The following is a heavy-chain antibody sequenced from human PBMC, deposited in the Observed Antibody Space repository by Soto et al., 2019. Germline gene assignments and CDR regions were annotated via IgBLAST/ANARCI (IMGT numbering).Heavy chain of an antibody. Sequence: GGSLRLSCAASGFTFSSYGMHWVRQAPGKGLEWVAVIWYDGSNKYYADSVKGRFTISRDNSKNTLYLQMNSLRAEDTAVYYCARERGQQLPLDYWGQGTLVTVSS. CDR2: IWYDGSNK. D-gene: IGHD6-13*01. J-gene: IGHJ4*02. CDR3: ARERGQQLPLDY. CDR1: GFTFSSYG. V-gene: IGHV3-33*01.